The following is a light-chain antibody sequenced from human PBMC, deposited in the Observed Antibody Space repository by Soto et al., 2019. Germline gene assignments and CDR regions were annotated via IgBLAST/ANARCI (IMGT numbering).Light chain of an antibody. Sequence: QSALTQPASVSGSPGQSITISCTGTSSDVGGYNYVSWYQQHPGKAPKLMIYEVSNRPSGVSNRFSGSKSGNTASLTISVLHGADEADYYCQSYDTSLRALVFGGGTKLTVL. CDR2: EVS. CDR1: SSDVGGYNY. CDR3: QSYDTSLRALV. J-gene: IGLJ3*02. V-gene: IGLV2-14*01.